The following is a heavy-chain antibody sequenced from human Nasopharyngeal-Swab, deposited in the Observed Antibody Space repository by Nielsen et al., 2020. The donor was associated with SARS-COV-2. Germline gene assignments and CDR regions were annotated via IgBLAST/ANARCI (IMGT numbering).Heavy chain of an antibody. Sequence: GESLKISCAASGFTLNHFGMHWVRQAPGKGLEWVSFISYEGSIRNYIDSVKGRFTVSRDSSKNTVCLQMNSLRPDDTAVYFCAKSMAYFQLSGTYNLDFWGQGTLVTVSS. CDR2: ISYEGSIR. CDR1: GFTLNHFG. J-gene: IGHJ4*02. D-gene: IGHD2-21*01. V-gene: IGHV3-30*18. CDR3: AKSMAYFQLSGTYNLDF.